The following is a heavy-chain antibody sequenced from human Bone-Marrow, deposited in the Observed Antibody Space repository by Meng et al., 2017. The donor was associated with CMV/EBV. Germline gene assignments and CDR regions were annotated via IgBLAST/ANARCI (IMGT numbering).Heavy chain of an antibody. V-gene: IGHV3-21*01. CDR1: GFTFSSYS. Sequence: GGSLRLSCAASGFTFSSYSMNWVRQAPGKGLEWVSSISSSSSYIYYADSVKGRFTISRDNAKDSLYLQMNSLRAEDTAVYDCARRTRGYSLYNDDWGQGTLVTVSS. CDR3: ARRTRGYSLYNDD. D-gene: IGHD5-18*01. J-gene: IGHJ4*02. CDR2: ISSSSSYI.